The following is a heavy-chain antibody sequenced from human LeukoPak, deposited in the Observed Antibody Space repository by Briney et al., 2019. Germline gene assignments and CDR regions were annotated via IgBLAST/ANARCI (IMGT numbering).Heavy chain of an antibody. CDR2: IIPIFGTA. Sequence: SVKVSCKASGGTFSSYAISWVRQAPGQGLEWMGGIIPIFGTANYAQKFQGRVTITADESTSTAYMELSSLRSEDTAVYYCARDGGYSYGHSPFDYWGQGTLVTVSS. V-gene: IGHV1-69*13. CDR1: GGTFSSYA. CDR3: ARDGGYSYGHSPFDY. D-gene: IGHD5-18*01. J-gene: IGHJ4*02.